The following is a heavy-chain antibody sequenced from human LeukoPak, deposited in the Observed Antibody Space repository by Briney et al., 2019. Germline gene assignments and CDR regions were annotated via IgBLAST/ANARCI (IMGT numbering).Heavy chain of an antibody. CDR1: GGSISNYY. Sequence: SETLSLTCTVSGGSISNYYWNWIRQPPGKGLEWIGYIYYTGSTNYNPSLKSRVTMSVDTSKNQFSLNLKSVTTEDTAVYYCGRNLIPGQLVVNFGGQGPLVTVSS. V-gene: IGHV4-59*01. J-gene: IGHJ4*02. D-gene: IGHD6-13*01. CDR3: GRNLIPGQLVVNF. CDR2: IYYTGST.